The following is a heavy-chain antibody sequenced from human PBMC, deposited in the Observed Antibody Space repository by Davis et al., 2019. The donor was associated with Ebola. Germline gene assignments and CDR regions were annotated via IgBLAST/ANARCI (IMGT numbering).Heavy chain of an antibody. Sequence: GSLRLSCTVSGGSISSYYWSWIRQPPGKGLEWTRYIYYSGSTNYNPSLKSRVTVSVDTSKNQFSLKLSSVTAADTAVYYCARQESQLHRYYFNAWGQGTLVTVSS. D-gene: IGHD6-6*01. CDR1: GGSISSYY. J-gene: IGHJ4*02. V-gene: IGHV4-59*08. CDR3: ARQESQLHRYYFNA. CDR2: IYYSGST.